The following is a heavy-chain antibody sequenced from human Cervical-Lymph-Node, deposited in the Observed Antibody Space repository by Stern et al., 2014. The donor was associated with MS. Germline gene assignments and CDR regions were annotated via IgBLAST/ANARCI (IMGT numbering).Heavy chain of an antibody. CDR2: AWYDGSTA. CDR1: GFTFSSYG. J-gene: IGHJ4*02. CDR3: ARGHIPYAYNYLFDY. Sequence: QVQLVESGGGVVQPGTSLRLSCAASGFTFSSYGMHWVRQAPGKGLEWVALAWYDGSTAYYTNSVNGRFTISRDNSKNTLSLQMNSLTAEDTAVYYCARGHIPYAYNYLFDYWGQGTLVTVSS. V-gene: IGHV3-33*01. D-gene: IGHD5-24*01.